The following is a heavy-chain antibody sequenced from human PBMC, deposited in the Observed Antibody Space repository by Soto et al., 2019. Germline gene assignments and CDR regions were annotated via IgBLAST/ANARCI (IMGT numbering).Heavy chain of an antibody. CDR3: AKDIVVVPAALPPQYYYYYYGMDV. Sequence: GGSLRLSCAASGFTFSSYGMHWVRQAPGKGLEWVAVISYDGSNKYYADSVKGRFTISRDNSKNTLYLQMNSLRAKDTAVYYCAKDIVVVPAALPPQYYYYYYGMDVWGQGTTVTVSS. J-gene: IGHJ6*02. D-gene: IGHD2-2*02. CDR1: GFTFSSYG. CDR2: ISYDGSNK. V-gene: IGHV3-30*18.